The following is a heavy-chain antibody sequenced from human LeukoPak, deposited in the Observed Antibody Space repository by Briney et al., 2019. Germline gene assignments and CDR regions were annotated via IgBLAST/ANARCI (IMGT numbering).Heavy chain of an antibody. Sequence: GGSLRLSCAASGFTFSSYAMSWVRQAPGKGLEWVSAISSSGSDTYHADSVKGRFTISRDKSKNTLYLQMNSLRAEDTAVYYCARQIGYSSSGTCYLDFWGQGSLVTVSS. CDR2: ISSSGSDT. CDR3: ARQIGYSSSGTCYLDF. J-gene: IGHJ4*02. D-gene: IGHD2-15*01. V-gene: IGHV3-23*01. CDR1: GFTFSSYA.